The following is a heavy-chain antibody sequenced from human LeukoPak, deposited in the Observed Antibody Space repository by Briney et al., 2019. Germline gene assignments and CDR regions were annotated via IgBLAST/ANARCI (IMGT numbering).Heavy chain of an antibody. D-gene: IGHD6-6*01. CDR1: GYTFTGYY. CDR3: ARVVRSSSAGRWFDP. V-gene: IGHV1-2*06. Sequence: GASVKVSCKASGYTFTGYYMHWVRQAPGQGLEWMGRINPNSGGTNYAQKFQGRVTMTRDTSISTAYMELSRLRSDDTAVYYCARVVRSSSAGRWFDPWGQGTLVTVSS. J-gene: IGHJ5*02. CDR2: INPNSGGT.